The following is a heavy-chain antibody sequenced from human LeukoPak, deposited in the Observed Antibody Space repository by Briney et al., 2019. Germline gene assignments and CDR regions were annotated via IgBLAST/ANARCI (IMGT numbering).Heavy chain of an antibody. D-gene: IGHD1-7*01. J-gene: IGHJ4*02. CDR1: GGTFSSYA. V-gene: IGHV1-69*13. CDR3: ARSPLNWNYGVSYFDY. CDR2: IIPIFGTA. Sequence: SVKVSCKASGGTFSSYAISWVRQAPGQGLEWMGGIIPIFGTANYAQKFQGGVTITADESTSTAYMELSSLRSEDTAVYYCARSPLNWNYGVSYFDYWGQGTLVTVSS.